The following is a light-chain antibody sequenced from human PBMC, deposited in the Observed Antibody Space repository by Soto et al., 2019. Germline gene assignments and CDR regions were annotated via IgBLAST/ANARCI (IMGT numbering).Light chain of an antibody. J-gene: IGLJ1*01. V-gene: IGLV4-60*02. CDR1: SGHSSYI. CDR3: ETWDSNTRV. Sequence: QLVLTQSSSASASLGSSVKLTCTLSSGHSSYIIAWHQQQPGKAPRYLMKLEGSGSYNKGSGVPDRFSGSSSGADRYLTISNLQFEDEADYYCETWDSNTRVFGNGTKVTVL. CDR2: LEGSGSY.